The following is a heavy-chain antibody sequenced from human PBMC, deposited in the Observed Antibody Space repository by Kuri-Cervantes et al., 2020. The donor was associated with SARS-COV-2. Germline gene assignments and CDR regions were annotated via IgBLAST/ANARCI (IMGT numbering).Heavy chain of an antibody. CDR1: GYTFTGYY. V-gene: IGHV1-2*02. CDR2: INPNSGGT. D-gene: IGHD5-18*01. Sequence: ASVKVSCKASGYTFTGYYMHWVRQAPGQGLEWMGWINPNSGGTNYAQKFQGRVTMTRDTSISTAYMELSRLRSEDTAVYYCATTDTAMVPEFDYWGQGTLVTVSS. CDR3: ATTDTAMVPEFDY. J-gene: IGHJ4*02.